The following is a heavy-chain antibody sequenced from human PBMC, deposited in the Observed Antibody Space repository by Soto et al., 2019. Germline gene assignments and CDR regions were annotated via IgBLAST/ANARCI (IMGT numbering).Heavy chain of an antibody. V-gene: IGHV3-21*01. CDR3: ARGRIVVVPAAALYYYYGMDV. CDR1: GFTFSSYS. CDR2: ISSSSSYI. J-gene: IGHJ6*02. D-gene: IGHD2-2*01. Sequence: NPGGSLRLSCAASGFTFSSYSMNWVRQAPGKGLEWVSSISSSSSYIYYADSVKGRFTISRDNAKNSLYLQMNSLRAEDTAVYYCARGRIVVVPAAALYYYYGMDVWGQGTTVTVSS.